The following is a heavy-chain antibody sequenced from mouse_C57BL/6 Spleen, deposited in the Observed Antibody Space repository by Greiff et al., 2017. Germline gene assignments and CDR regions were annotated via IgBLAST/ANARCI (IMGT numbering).Heavy chain of an antibody. Sequence: EVKLVESEGGLVQPGSSMKLSCPASGFTFSDYYMAWVRQVPEKGLEWVANFNYDGISTYYLASLKSRFTISRDNAKKVQYLNMSSRKAEDTATYYCAREEDDDGRGAQFDYWGQGTTLTVSS. CDR2: FNYDGIST. V-gene: IGHV5-16*01. CDR1: GFTFSDYY. J-gene: IGHJ2*01. D-gene: IGHD1-1*01. CDR3: AREEDDDGRGAQFDY.